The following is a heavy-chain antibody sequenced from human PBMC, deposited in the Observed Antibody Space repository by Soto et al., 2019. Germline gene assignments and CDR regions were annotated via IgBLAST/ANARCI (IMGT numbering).Heavy chain of an antibody. CDR1: GFTFSSYA. CDR2: ISGSGGST. Sequence: EVQLLESGGGLVQPGGSLRLSCAASGFTFSSYAMSWVRPAPGKGLEWVSAISGSGGSTYYADSVKGRFTISRDNSKNTLYLQMNRLRAEDTAVYYCAKDGLDFWSGYFYYYYYYMDVWGKGTTVTVS. V-gene: IGHV3-23*01. CDR3: AKDGLDFWSGYFYYYYYYMDV. J-gene: IGHJ6*03. D-gene: IGHD3-3*01.